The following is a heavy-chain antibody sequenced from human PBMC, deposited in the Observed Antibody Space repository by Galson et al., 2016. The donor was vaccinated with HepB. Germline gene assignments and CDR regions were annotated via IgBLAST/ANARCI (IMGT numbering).Heavy chain of an antibody. J-gene: IGHJ6*02. CDR3: ARALNSSSPYGRRYYGMDV. CDR2: IGSTGDT. D-gene: IGHD6-13*01. Sequence: SLRLSCAASGFTFRNHDMHWVRQATGKGLEWVSAIGSTGDTYYSGSVKGRFTISREKAKKSVSLQMKSLRAGDTAVYYCARALNSSSPYGRRYYGMDVWGQGTTVTVSS. CDR1: GFTFRNHD. V-gene: IGHV3-13*01.